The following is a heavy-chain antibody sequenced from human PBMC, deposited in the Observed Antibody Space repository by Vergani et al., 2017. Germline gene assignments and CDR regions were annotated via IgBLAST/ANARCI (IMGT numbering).Heavy chain of an antibody. D-gene: IGHD3-10*01. CDR3: ARGGIYTSGSYRNWFDP. J-gene: IGHJ5*02. CDR1: GGAFSSYV. V-gene: IGHV1-69*13. Sequence: VQLVQSGAEVKKPGSSVKVSCKASGGAFSSYVISWVRQAPGQGLEWMGRIIPIFGITDYAQNFQGRVTITADESTSTAYMELSSLRSEDTAVYYCARGGIYTSGSYRNWFDPWGQGSLVTVSS. CDR2: IIPIFGIT.